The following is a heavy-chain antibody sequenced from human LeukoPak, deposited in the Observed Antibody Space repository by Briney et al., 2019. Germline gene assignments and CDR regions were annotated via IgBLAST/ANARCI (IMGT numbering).Heavy chain of an antibody. V-gene: IGHV4-30-2*01. CDR1: GGSISSGGYS. CDR2: IYHSGST. Sequence: SETLSLTCAVSGGSISSGGYSWSWIRQPPGKGLEWIGYIYHSGSTYYNPSLKSRVTISVDRSKNQFSLKLSSVTAADTAVYYCARGPGSSGYYRPPLFDYWGQGTQVTVSS. J-gene: IGHJ4*02. D-gene: IGHD3-22*01. CDR3: ARGPGSSGYYRPPLFDY.